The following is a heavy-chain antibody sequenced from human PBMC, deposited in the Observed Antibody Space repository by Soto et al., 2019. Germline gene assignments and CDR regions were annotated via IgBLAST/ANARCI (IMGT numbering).Heavy chain of an antibody. D-gene: IGHD2-8*01. J-gene: IGHJ6*02. Sequence: GASVKVSCKASGYTFTSYDINWVRQATGQGLEWMGWMNPNSGNTGYAQKFQGRVTMTRNTSISTAYMELSSLRSEATAVYYCARAPDCTNGVCYRYYYYYGMDVWGQGTTVTVSS. CDR1: GYTFTSYD. CDR2: MNPNSGNT. CDR3: ARAPDCTNGVCYRYYYYYGMDV. V-gene: IGHV1-8*01.